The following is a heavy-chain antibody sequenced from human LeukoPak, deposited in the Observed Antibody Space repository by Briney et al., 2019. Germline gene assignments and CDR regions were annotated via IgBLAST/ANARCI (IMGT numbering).Heavy chain of an antibody. V-gene: IGHV1-18*01. J-gene: IGHJ5*02. CDR3: ARALYSDYYSYLNWFDP. D-gene: IGHD5-12*01. CDR1: GYTFTNYG. CDR2: ISAYNGHT. Sequence: ASVNVSCKASGYTFTNYGIGWVRQAPGQGLEWMGWISAYNGHTNYAQKFQGRVTMTTDTSTSTAYMELRSLRSDDTAIYYCARALYSDYYSYLNWFDPWGQGTLVTVSS.